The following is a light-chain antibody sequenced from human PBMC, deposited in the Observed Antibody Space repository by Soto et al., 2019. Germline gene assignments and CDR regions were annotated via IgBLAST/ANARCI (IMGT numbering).Light chain of an antibody. CDR1: QDISNY. Sequence: DIQMTQTPSSLSASVGDRVTITCQASQDISNYLYWYQQKPGKAPKLLIYDASNLETGVPSRFSGGGSWTDFTFTISSLQPEDIATDYCQQYDNLPSFTFGRGTKVDIK. CDR2: DAS. V-gene: IGKV1-33*01. J-gene: IGKJ3*01. CDR3: QQYDNLPSFT.